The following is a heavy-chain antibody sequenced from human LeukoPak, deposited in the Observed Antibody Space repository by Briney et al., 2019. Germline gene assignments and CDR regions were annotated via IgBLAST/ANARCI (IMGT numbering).Heavy chain of an antibody. D-gene: IGHD5-12*01. CDR3: ARHEGVATPGDY. Sequence: SGGSLRLSCAASGFTFSSYGMHWVRQAPGKGLEWVAVISYEGSNKYYADSVKGRFTISRDNSKNTLYLQMNSLRAEDTAVYYCARHEGVATPGDYWGQGTLVTVSS. J-gene: IGHJ4*02. CDR1: GFTFSSYG. CDR2: ISYEGSNK. V-gene: IGHV3-30*03.